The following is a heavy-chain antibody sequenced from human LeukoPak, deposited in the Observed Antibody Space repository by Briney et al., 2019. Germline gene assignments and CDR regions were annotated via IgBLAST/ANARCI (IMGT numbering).Heavy chain of an antibody. Sequence: PSETLSLTCAVSGGSISSSSHYWGWIRQPPGKGLEWIGSIYYSGSTYYNPPLKSPVTISVDTSKNQFSLKLSSVTAADTAVYYCARHFRYYYIERFDPWGQGTLVTVSS. CDR1: GGSISSSSHY. J-gene: IGHJ5*02. D-gene: IGHD3-22*01. V-gene: IGHV4-39*01. CDR3: ARHFRYYYIERFDP. CDR2: IYYSGST.